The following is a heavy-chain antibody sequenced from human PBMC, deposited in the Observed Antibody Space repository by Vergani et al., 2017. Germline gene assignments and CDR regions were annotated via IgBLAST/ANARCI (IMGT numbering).Heavy chain of an antibody. CDR3: ASAVRFDY. D-gene: IGHD2-2*01. Sequence: VQLVESGGGVVQPGRSLRLSCAASGFTFSSYGMHWVRQAPGKGLEWVSYISSSGNTMFYADSVKGRFTISRDNAKNSLYLQMNSLRAEDTAVYYCASAVRFDYWGQGTLVTVSS. J-gene: IGHJ4*02. CDR2: ISSSGNTM. CDR1: GFTFSSYG. V-gene: IGHV3-48*04.